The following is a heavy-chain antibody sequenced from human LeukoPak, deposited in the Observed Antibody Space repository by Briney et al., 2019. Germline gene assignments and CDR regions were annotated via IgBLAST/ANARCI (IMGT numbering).Heavy chain of an antibody. CDR1: GNYW. CDR3: ARGGYSSSWYHFDY. D-gene: IGHD6-13*01. Sequence: GGSLRLSCAASGNYWMHWVRQAPGKGLVWVSHINSDGSWTSYADSVKGRFTISRDNSKNTLFLQMNSLRAEDTAVYYCARGGYSSSWYHFDYWAREPWSPSPQ. J-gene: IGHJ4*02. CDR2: INSDGSWT. V-gene: IGHV3-74*01.